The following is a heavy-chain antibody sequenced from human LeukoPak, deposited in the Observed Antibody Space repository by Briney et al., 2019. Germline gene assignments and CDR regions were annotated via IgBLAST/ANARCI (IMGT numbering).Heavy chain of an antibody. J-gene: IGHJ4*02. CDR2: INHSGST. Sequence: SETLSLTCAVYGGSFSGYYWSWIRQPPGKGLEWIGEINHSGSTNYNPSLKGRVTISVDTSKNQFSLKLSSVTAADTAVYYCARGRYYYFDYWGQGTLVTVSS. CDR1: GGSFSGYY. D-gene: IGHD1-1*01. CDR3: ARGRYYYFDY. V-gene: IGHV4-34*01.